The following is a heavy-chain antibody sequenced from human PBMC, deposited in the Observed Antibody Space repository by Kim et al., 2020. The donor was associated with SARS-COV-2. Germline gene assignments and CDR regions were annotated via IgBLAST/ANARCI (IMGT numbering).Heavy chain of an antibody. Sequence: SETLSHTCTVSGGSVSSGSYYWSWIRQPPGKGLEWIGYIYYSGSTNYNPSLKSRVTISVDTSKNQFSLKLSSVTAADTAVYYCARVGEGYCSGGSCYGYYFDYWGQGTLVTVSS. D-gene: IGHD2-15*01. CDR3: ARVGEGYCSGGSCYGYYFDY. CDR1: GGSVSSGSYY. V-gene: IGHV4-61*01. J-gene: IGHJ4*02. CDR2: IYYSGST.